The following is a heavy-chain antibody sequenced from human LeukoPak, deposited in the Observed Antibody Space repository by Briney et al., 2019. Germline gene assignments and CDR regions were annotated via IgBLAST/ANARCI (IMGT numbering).Heavy chain of an antibody. CDR3: ARAGCSSTSCYENRFDP. J-gene: IGHJ5*02. CDR1: GGSISSSSYY. D-gene: IGHD2-2*01. CDR2: IYYSGST. Sequence: SETLSLTCTVSGGSISSSSYYWGWIRQPPGKGLEWLGSIYYSGSTYYNPSLKSRVTISVDTSKNQFSLKLSSVTAADTAVYYCARAGCSSTSCYENRFDPWGQGTLVTVSS. V-gene: IGHV4-39*01.